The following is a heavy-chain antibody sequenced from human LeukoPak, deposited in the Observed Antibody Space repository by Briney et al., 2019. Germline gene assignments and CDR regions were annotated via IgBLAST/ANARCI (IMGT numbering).Heavy chain of an antibody. D-gene: IGHD2-2*01. CDR3: ARDHGAGGYYTSTTCYLNP. Sequence: GRSLRLSCAASGFTFSSYGMHWVRQAPGKGLEWVAVIWFDGTNKYYADSVKGRFTISRDNSKNTLYLQMNSLRAEDTAVYYCARDHGAGGYYTSTTCYLNPWGQGTLVTVSS. CDR1: GFTFSSYG. CDR2: IWFDGTNK. J-gene: IGHJ5*02. V-gene: IGHV3-33*01.